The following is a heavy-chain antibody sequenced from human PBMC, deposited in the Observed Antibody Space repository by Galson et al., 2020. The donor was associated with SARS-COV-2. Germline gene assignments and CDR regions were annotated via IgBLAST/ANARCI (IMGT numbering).Heavy chain of an antibody. D-gene: IGHD3-10*01. CDR2: IYYSGST. CDR1: GGSISSGGYH. V-gene: IGHV4-31*03. J-gene: IGHJ3*02. CDR3: AREAFVPLSHGSGSDAFDI. Sequence: ASETLSLTCTVSGGSISSGGYHWSWLRQHPGQGLEWIGSIYYSGSTYYNPSLKRRVTISVDTSKNQFSLKLSSVTAADTAVYYCAREAFVPLSHGSGSDAFDIWGQGRMVTVSS.